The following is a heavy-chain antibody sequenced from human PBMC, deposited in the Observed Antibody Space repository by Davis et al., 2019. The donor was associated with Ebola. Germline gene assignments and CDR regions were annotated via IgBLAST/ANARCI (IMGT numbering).Heavy chain of an antibody. CDR2: ISAYNGNT. Sequence: AASVKVSCKASGYTFTSYGISWVRQAPGQGLEWMGWISAYNGNTNYAQKLQGRVTMTTGTSTSTAYMELRSLRSDDTAVYYCARLAGRYYYYGMDVWGQGTTVTVSS. V-gene: IGHV1-18*01. CDR3: ARLAGRYYYYGMDV. J-gene: IGHJ6*02. CDR1: GYTFTSYG.